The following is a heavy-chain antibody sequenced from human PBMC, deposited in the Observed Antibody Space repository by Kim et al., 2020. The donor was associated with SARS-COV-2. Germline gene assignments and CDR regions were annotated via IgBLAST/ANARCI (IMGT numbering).Heavy chain of an antibody. CDR3: ARNLGMVVAGLTPLDY. CDR1: GYTFRSYD. J-gene: IGHJ4*02. CDR2: ISAYNGNT. V-gene: IGHV1-18*01. Sequence: ASVKVSCKASGYTFRSYDISWVRQAPGQGLEWMGWISAYNGNTKDAQKFQGRVTMTTDTSTSTAYMELRSLRSDDTAVYYCARNLGMVVAGLTPLDYWGQGTLVTVSS. D-gene: IGHD6-19*01.